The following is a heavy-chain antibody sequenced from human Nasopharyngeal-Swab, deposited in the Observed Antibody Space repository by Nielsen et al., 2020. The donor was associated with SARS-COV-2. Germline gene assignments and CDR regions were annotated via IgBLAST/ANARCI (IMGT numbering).Heavy chain of an antibody. J-gene: IGHJ3*02. CDR2: IYYSGST. V-gene: IGHV4-59*01. D-gene: IGHD3-3*01. CDR3: ARGGGLGYYDFWSGYSQTSDAFDI. Sequence: SETLSLTCTVSGGSISSYYWSWIRQPPGKGLEWIGYIYYSGSTNYNPSLKSRVTISVDTSKNQFSLKLSSVTAADTAGYYCARGGGLGYYDFWSGYSQTSDAFDIWGQGTMVTVSS. CDR1: GGSISSYY.